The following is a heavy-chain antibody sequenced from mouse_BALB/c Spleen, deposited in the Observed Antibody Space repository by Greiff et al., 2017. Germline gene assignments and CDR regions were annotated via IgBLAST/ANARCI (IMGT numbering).Heavy chain of an antibody. J-gene: IGHJ3*01. CDR1: GFTFSSYG. CDR2: INSNGGST. V-gene: IGHV5-6-3*01. CDR3: ARDESFAY. Sequence: EVKVVESGGGLVQPGGSLKLSCAASGFTFSSYGMSWVRQTPDKRLELVATINSNGGSTYYPDSVKGRFTISRDNAKNTLYLQMSSLKSEDTAMYYCARDESFAYWGQGTLVTVSA.